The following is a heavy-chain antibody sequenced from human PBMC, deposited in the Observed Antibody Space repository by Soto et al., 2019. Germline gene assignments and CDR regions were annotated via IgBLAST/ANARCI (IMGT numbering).Heavy chain of an antibody. V-gene: IGHV1-2*02. J-gene: IGHJ4*02. Sequence: ASVEVSCRASGYTFTGYYMHWVRQAPGQGLEWMGWINPNSGGTNYAQKFQGRVTMTRDTSISTAYMELSRLRSDDTAVYYCASLSESSGWHTNFDYWGQGTLVTVSS. CDR1: GYTFTGYY. D-gene: IGHD6-19*01. CDR2: INPNSGGT. CDR3: ASLSESSGWHTNFDY.